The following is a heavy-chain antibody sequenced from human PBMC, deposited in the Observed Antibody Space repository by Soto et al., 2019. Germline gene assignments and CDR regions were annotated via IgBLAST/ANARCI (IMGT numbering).Heavy chain of an antibody. CDR2: ISGSGENT. CDR3: AKPRGSESYLPFDY. D-gene: IGHD3-10*01. CDR1: GFTFSIYG. Sequence: EVQLLESGGGLVQPGGSLRLSCAASGFTFSIYGLSWVRQAPGKGLEWVSAISGSGENTYYADSVKGRFTISRDNPKNTLYRQMNSLRAEDTAVYSCAKPRGSESYLPFDYWGQGTLVTVSS. J-gene: IGHJ4*02. V-gene: IGHV3-23*01.